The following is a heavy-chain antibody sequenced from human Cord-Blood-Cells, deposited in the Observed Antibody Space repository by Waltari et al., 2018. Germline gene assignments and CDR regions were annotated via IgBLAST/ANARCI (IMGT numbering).Heavy chain of an antibody. CDR2: IYYSGST. Sequence: QLQLQESGPGLVKPSETLSLTCTVSGGSISSSSYYWGWIRQPPGKGLEWIGSIYYSGSTYYTPSLKSRVTISVDTSKNQFSLKLSSVTAADTAVYYCARKATGVRFDYWGQGTLVTVSS. CDR3: ARKATGVRFDY. CDR1: GGSISSSSYY. D-gene: IGHD7-27*01. J-gene: IGHJ4*02. V-gene: IGHV4-39*01.